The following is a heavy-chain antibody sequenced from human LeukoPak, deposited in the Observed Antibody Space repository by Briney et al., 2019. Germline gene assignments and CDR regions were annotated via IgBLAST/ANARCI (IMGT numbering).Heavy chain of an antibody. CDR3: ARGFVAAAGRFFDY. J-gene: IGHJ4*02. D-gene: IGHD6-13*01. Sequence: PSETLSLTCTVSGRSISSGDYYWSWLRQPPGKGLEWSGYIYYSGSTYYNASLKSRVTISVATSKTQFSLKLSSVTAADTAVDYCARGFVAAAGRFFDYWGQGTLVTVSS. CDR1: GRSISSGDYY. CDR2: IYYSGST. V-gene: IGHV4-30-4*08.